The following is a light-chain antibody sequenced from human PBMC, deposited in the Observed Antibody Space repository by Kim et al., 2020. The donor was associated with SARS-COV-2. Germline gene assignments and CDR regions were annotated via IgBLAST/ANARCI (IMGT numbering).Light chain of an antibody. J-gene: IGLJ2*01. Sequence: ITISCTGNSSDVGGYNYVSWYQQHPGKAPKLMIYDVSNRPSGVSNRFSGSKSGNTASLTISGLQAEDEADYYCSSYTSSSTLEGVFGGGTQLTVL. CDR1: SSDVGGYNY. CDR2: DVS. V-gene: IGLV2-14*03. CDR3: SSYTSSSTLEGV.